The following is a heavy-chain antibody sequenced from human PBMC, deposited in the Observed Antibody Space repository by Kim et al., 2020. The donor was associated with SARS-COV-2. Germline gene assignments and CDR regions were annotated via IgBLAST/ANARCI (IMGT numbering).Heavy chain of an antibody. CDR2: IYHSGST. Sequence: SETLSLTCAVSGGSISSSNWWSWVRQPPGKGLEWIGEIYHSGSTNYNPSLKSRVTISVDKSKNQFSLKLSSVTAADTAVYYCASRSLYDYVWGSYRRKPHDAFDIWGQGTMVTVSS. J-gene: IGHJ3*02. V-gene: IGHV4-4*02. CDR1: GGSISSSNW. D-gene: IGHD3-16*02. CDR3: ASRSLYDYVWGSYRRKPHDAFDI.